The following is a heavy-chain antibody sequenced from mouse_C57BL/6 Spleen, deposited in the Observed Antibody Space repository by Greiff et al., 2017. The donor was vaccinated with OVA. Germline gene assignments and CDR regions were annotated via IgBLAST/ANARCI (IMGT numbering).Heavy chain of an antibody. Sequence: QVQLKQPGTELVKPGASVKLSCKASGYTFTSYWMHWVKQRPGQGLEWIGNINPSNGGTNYNEKFKSKATLTVDKSSSTAYMQLSSLTSEDSAVYYCAVDYYGSSYRYFDVWGTGTTVTVSS. J-gene: IGHJ1*03. CDR3: AVDYYGSSYRYFDV. D-gene: IGHD1-1*01. V-gene: IGHV1-53*01. CDR1: GYTFTSYW. CDR2: INPSNGGT.